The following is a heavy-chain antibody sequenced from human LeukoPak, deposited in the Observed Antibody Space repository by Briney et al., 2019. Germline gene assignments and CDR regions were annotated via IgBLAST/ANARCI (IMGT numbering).Heavy chain of an antibody. V-gene: IGHV4-31*03. J-gene: IGHJ4*02. CDR2: IYYSGST. CDR3: ARGRGSYYYDSSGYYHFDY. CDR1: GGSISSGGYY. D-gene: IGHD3-22*01. Sequence: PSETLSLTCTVSGGSISSGGYYWSWIRQHPGKGLEWIGYIYYSGSTYYNPSRKSRVTISVDTSKNQFSLKLSSVAAADTAVYYCARGRGSYYYDSSGYYHFDYWGQGTLVTVSS.